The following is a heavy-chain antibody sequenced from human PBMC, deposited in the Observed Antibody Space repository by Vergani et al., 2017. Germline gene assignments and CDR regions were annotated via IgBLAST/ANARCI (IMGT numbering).Heavy chain of an antibody. CDR3: ARGGAAAGSSVRYYYYYMDV. Sequence: QVQLQQWGAGLLKPSETLSLTCAVYGGSFSDYYWSWIRQPPGKGLEWIGEINHSGSTNYNPSLKSRVTISVDTSKNQFSLKLSSVTAADTAVYYCARGGAAAGSSVRYYYYYMDVWGKGTTVTVSS. V-gene: IGHV4-34*01. CDR2: INHSGST. CDR1: GGSFSDYY. J-gene: IGHJ6*03. D-gene: IGHD6-13*01.